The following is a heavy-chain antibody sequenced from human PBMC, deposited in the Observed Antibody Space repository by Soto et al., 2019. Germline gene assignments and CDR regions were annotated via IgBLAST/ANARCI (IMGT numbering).Heavy chain of an antibody. J-gene: IGHJ4*02. Sequence: SETLSLTCTVSGGSISGRGYSWGWIRQPPGKGPEWIGSFYYSGSTYYNPSLKSRATISVDTSRNQFSLKVNSVTAADTGVYYCARRFSTSSTIFDYWGQGTLVTV. V-gene: IGHV4-39*01. CDR2: FYYSGST. D-gene: IGHD2-2*01. CDR3: ARRFSTSSTIFDY. CDR1: GGSISGRGYS.